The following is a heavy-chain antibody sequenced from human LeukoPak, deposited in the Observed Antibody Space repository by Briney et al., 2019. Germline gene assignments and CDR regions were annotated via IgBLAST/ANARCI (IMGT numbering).Heavy chain of an antibody. CDR2: IRYDGNNK. D-gene: IGHD1-14*01. J-gene: IGHJ4*02. Sequence: GGSLRLSCTASGFTFSSTGMHWVRQAPGKGLEWVSYIRYDGNNKYYGDSVKGRLTVSRDNSKNTLYLQMNSLRVEHTAVYYCARTYNPEYWGQGTLVSVSS. CDR1: GFTFSSTG. V-gene: IGHV3-30*02. CDR3: ARTYNPEY.